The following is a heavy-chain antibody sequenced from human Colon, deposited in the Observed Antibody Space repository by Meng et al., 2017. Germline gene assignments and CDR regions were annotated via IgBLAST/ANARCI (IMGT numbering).Heavy chain of an antibody. CDR3: ASWGSYGFYYGMDV. Sequence: GESLKISCAASGFTFSSYEMNWVRQAPGKGLEWVSYISSSGSTIYYADSVKGRFTISRDNAKNSLYLQMNSLSAEDTAVYYCASWGSYGFYYGMDVWGQGTTVTVSS. V-gene: IGHV3-48*03. D-gene: IGHD1-26*01. J-gene: IGHJ6*02. CDR1: GFTFSSYE. CDR2: ISSSGSTI.